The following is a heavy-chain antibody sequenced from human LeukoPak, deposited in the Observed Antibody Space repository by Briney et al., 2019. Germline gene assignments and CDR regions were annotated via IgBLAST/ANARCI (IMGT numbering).Heavy chain of an antibody. Sequence: ASVMVSCKASGYPFTSYYMHWVRQAPGQGLEWMGIINPSGGRTSYAQKFQRRVTMTRDTSTSTVHMELSSLRAEDTAVYYCARGYDSSGRPDYWGQGALVTVSS. J-gene: IGHJ4*02. D-gene: IGHD3-22*01. V-gene: IGHV1-46*01. CDR3: ARGYDSSGRPDY. CDR1: GYPFTSYY. CDR2: INPSGGRT.